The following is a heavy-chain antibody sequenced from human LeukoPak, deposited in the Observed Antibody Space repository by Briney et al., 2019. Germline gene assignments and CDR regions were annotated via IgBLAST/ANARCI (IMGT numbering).Heavy chain of an antibody. J-gene: IGHJ4*02. CDR2: ISGSGGST. D-gene: IGHD4-23*01. CDR3: ATSDYGGLDY. Sequence: PGGSLRLSCAASGFTFSSYAMSWVRQAPGKGLEWVSAISGSGGSTYYADSVKGRFTISRDNANNSLFLQMNSLRAEDTSVYYCATSDYGGLDYWGQGTLVTVSS. CDR1: GFTFSSYA. V-gene: IGHV3-23*01.